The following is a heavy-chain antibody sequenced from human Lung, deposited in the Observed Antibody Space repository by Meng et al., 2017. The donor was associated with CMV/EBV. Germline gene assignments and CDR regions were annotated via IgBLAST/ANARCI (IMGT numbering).Heavy chain of an antibody. CDR2: INHSGST. D-gene: IGHD6-25*01. CDR3: AREGSGSSRFGYYGMDS. Sequence: SXTXSLXCAVHGGSFSVYYWSWIRQPPGKGLEWIGEINHSGSTNYNPSLKSRVAMSVDTSKNQLSLRLNSVTAADTAVYYCAREGSGSSRFGYYGMDSWGQGXTVTVSS. V-gene: IGHV4-34*01. CDR1: GGSFSVYY. J-gene: IGHJ6*02.